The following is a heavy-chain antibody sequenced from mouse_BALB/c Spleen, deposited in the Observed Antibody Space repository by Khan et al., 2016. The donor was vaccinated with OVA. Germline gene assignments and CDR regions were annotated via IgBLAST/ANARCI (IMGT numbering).Heavy chain of an antibody. CDR1: GYSITSGYS. V-gene: IGHV3-1*02. J-gene: IGHJ4*01. CDR3: ARRGTVVAPMDY. Sequence: EVQLQESGPDLVKPSQSLSLTCTVTGYSITSGYSWHWIRQFPGNKLEWMGYIHSSGSTNYNPSLQRRISITRDTSKNQFFLQLNSVTTEDTATYYCARRGTVVAPMDYWGQGTSVTVSS. CDR2: IHSSGST. D-gene: IGHD1-1*01.